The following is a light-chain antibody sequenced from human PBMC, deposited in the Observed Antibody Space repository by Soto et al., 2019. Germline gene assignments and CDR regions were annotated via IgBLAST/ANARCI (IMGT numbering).Light chain of an antibody. Sequence: DIQMTQSPSTLSASVGDRVTITCRASQSISSWLAWYQQKPGKAPKLLIYGASSLESGVPSRFSGSGSVTEFTLTIDSLQPDDFATYYCQQYSSSSPTFGQGPKLEI. J-gene: IGKJ2*01. CDR3: QQYSSSSPT. CDR2: GAS. CDR1: QSISSW. V-gene: IGKV1-5*01.